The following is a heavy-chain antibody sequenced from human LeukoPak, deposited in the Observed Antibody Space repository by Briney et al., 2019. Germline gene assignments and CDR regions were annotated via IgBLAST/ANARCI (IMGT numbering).Heavy chain of an antibody. CDR3: ARVRFLDPPYYFDY. CDR2: IIPIFGTA. Sequence: VASVTVSCKASGGTFSSYAISWVRQAPGQGLEWMGGIIPIFGTANYAQKFQGRVTITTDESTSTAYMELSSLRSEDTAVYYCARVRFLDPPYYFDYWGQGTLVTVSS. V-gene: IGHV1-69*05. D-gene: IGHD3-3*01. CDR1: GGTFSSYA. J-gene: IGHJ4*02.